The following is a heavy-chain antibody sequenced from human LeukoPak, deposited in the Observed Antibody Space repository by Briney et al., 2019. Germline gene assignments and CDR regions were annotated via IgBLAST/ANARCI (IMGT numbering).Heavy chain of an antibody. V-gene: IGHV3-23*01. CDR3: AKGPSDPGVPTGAFDI. Sequence: GGSLRLSCAASGFTFSSYAMSWVRQAPGKGLEWVSAISGSGGSTYYADSVKGRFTISRDNSKNTLYLQRNSLRAEDTAVYYCAKGPSDPGVPTGAFDIWGQGTMVTVSS. J-gene: IGHJ3*02. CDR1: GFTFSSYA. CDR2: ISGSGGST. D-gene: IGHD1-1*01.